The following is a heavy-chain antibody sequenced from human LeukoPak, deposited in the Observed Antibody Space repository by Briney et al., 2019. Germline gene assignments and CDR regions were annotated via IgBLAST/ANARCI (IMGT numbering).Heavy chain of an antibody. CDR1: GFTFDDYA. V-gene: IGHV3-9*01. Sequence: GRSLRLSCAASGFTFDDYAMHWVRQAPGQGREWVSGISWNGNSIDYADSVKGRFSISRDNAKNSLYLQMNSLRAEDSALYFCAKTTSGYASSFACWGQGTLVTVSS. J-gene: IGHJ4*02. CDR3: AKTTSGYASSFAC. D-gene: IGHD2-2*01. CDR2: ISWNGNSI.